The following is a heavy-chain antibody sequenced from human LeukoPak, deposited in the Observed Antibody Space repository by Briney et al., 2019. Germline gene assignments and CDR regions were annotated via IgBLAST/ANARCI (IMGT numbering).Heavy chain of an antibody. CDR2: IYYSGST. CDR3: ARVIGSGWYYFDY. J-gene: IGHJ4*02. D-gene: IGHD6-19*01. Sequence: PSETLSLTCTVSGGSISGYYWSWIRQPPGKGLEWIGYIYYSGSTNYNPSLKSRVTISVDTSKNQFSLKLSSVTAADTAVYYCARVIGSGWYYFDYWGQGTLVTVSS. CDR1: GGSISGYY. V-gene: IGHV4-59*01.